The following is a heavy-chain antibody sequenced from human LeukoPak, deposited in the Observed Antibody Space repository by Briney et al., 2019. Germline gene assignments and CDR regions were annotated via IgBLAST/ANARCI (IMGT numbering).Heavy chain of an antibody. CDR1: GYTFTGYY. D-gene: IGHD2-2*01. Sequence: ASVKVSCKTSGYTFTGYYMHWVRQAPGQGLEWMGWINSNSGGTNYAQKFQDRVTMTRDTSISTAYMDLSRLTSDDTAVYYCALLAYCSSTSRYSNDDYWGQGTLVTVSS. CDR3: ALLAYCSSTSRYSNDDY. J-gene: IGHJ4*02. V-gene: IGHV1-2*02. CDR2: INSNSGGT.